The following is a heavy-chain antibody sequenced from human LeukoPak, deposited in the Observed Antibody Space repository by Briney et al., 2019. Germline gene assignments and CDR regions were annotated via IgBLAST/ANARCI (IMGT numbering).Heavy chain of an antibody. V-gene: IGHV6-1*01. CDR2: TYYRSKWYN. D-gene: IGHD6-19*01. CDR3: ARVWLGIYFDY. Sequence: SQTLSLTCAISGDSVSSNSAGWNWIRQSPSRGLEWLGRTYYRSKWYNDFAPSVRNRITINPDTSKNQFSLQLNSVTPEDTAVYYCARVWLGIYFDYWGQGTLVTVSS. CDR1: GDSVSSNSAG. J-gene: IGHJ4*02.